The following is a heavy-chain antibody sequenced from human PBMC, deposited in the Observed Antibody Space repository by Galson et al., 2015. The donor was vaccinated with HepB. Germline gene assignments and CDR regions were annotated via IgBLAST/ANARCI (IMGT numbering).Heavy chain of an antibody. J-gene: IGHJ4*02. V-gene: IGHV3-23*01. Sequence: SLRLSCAASGFPFSRYAMAWVRQAPGQGLEWVSGISVSGAFTYYGDSVKARLTISRDNSKNTVFLQMNSLRADDTAVYFCANPGPKQDYWSAYYEGPRFDYWGQGALSSSP. CDR3: ANPGPKQDYWSAYYEGPRFDY. D-gene: IGHD3-3*01. CDR1: GFPFSRYA. CDR2: ISVSGAFT.